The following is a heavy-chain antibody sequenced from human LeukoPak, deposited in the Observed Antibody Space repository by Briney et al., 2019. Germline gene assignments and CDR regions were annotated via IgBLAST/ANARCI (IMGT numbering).Heavy chain of an antibody. J-gene: IGHJ4*02. Sequence: PGGSLRLSCAASGFTFSSYAMQWVRPAPGKGLEWVAVISYDGSNKYYADSVKGRFTISRDNSKNTLYLQMNSLRAEDTAVYYCARSGGYYFDYWGQGTLVTVSS. CDR2: ISYDGSNK. CDR3: ARSGGYYFDY. V-gene: IGHV3-30-3*01. CDR1: GFTFSSYA.